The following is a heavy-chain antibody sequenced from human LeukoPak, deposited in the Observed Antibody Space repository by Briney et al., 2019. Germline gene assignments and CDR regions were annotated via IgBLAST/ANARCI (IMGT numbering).Heavy chain of an antibody. D-gene: IGHD2-21*02. CDR3: ARAACGGDCPWWYFDL. V-gene: IGHV3-33*01. Sequence: PGRSLRLSCAASGFTFSSYGMHWVRQAPGKGLEWVAVIWYDGSNKYYADSVKGRFTISRDNSKNTLYLQMNSLRAEDTAVYYCARAACGGDCPWWYFDLWGRGTLVTVSS. CDR1: GFTFSSYG. CDR2: IWYDGSNK. J-gene: IGHJ2*01.